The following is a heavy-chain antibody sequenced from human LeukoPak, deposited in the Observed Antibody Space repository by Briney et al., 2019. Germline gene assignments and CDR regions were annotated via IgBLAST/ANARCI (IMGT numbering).Heavy chain of an antibody. Sequence: GASVKVSCKASGYTFTGYYMHWVRQAPGQGLEWMGWINPNSGGTNYTQKFQGRVTMTRDTSISTAYMELSRLRSDDTAVYYCAREDLGYCSSTSCYQKPYHSFDYWGQGTLVTVSS. CDR1: GYTFTGYY. J-gene: IGHJ4*02. V-gene: IGHV1-2*02. CDR3: AREDLGYCSSTSCYQKPYHSFDY. D-gene: IGHD2-2*01. CDR2: INPNSGGT.